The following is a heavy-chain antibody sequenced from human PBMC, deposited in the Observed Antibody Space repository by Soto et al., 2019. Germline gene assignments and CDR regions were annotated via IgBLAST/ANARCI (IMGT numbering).Heavy chain of an antibody. CDR2: IYYSGST. Sequence: QVQLQESGPGLVKPSETLSLTCTVSGGSVSSGSYYWSWIRQPPGKGLEWIGYIYYSGSTNYNPSLKSRVTXXVXTXXTQFSLKLSSVTAADTAVYYCARSPVVTAILDFDYWGQGTLVTVSS. CDR1: GGSVSSGSYY. J-gene: IGHJ4*02. V-gene: IGHV4-61*01. D-gene: IGHD2-21*02. CDR3: ARSPVVTAILDFDY.